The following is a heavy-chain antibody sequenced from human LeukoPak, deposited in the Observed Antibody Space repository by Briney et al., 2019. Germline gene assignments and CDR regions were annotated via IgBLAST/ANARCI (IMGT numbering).Heavy chain of an antibody. Sequence: GESLKISCKGSGYSFTSYWIGWLRQMPGKGLEWMGIIYPGDSDTRYSPSFQGQVTISADKSISTAYLQWSSLKASDTAMYYCARHPAGYYGSGSYFYYYMDVWGKGTTVTVSS. D-gene: IGHD3-10*01. V-gene: IGHV5-51*01. CDR2: IYPGDSDT. CDR1: GYSFTSYW. J-gene: IGHJ6*03. CDR3: ARHPAGYYGSGSYFYYYMDV.